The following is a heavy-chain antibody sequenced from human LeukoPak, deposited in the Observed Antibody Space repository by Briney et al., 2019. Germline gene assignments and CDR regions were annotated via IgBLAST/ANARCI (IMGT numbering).Heavy chain of an antibody. CDR2: ISSSGSTI. V-gene: IGHV3-11*01. CDR3: ARDIGSDYESY. J-gene: IGHJ4*02. CDR1: GLTFGDYY. Sequence: GGSLRLSCAASGLTFGDYYMSWIRQAPGKGLEWVSYISSSGSTIYYADSVKGRFTISRDNAKNSLYLQMNSLRAEDTAVYYCARDIGSDYESYWGQGTLVTVSS. D-gene: IGHD4-17*01.